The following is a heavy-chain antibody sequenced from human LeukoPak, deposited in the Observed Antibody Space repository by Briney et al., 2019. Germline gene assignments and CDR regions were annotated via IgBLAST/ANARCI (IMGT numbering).Heavy chain of an antibody. Sequence: SETLSLTCTVSGGSISSYYWSWIRQPPGKGLEWIGYIYNSGSTNYNPSLKSRVTISVDTSKNQFSLKLSSVTAADTAVYYYARDTPFHDYWGQGTLVTVSS. CDR2: IYNSGST. J-gene: IGHJ4*02. CDR1: GGSISSYY. V-gene: IGHV4-59*12. CDR3: ARDTPFHDY.